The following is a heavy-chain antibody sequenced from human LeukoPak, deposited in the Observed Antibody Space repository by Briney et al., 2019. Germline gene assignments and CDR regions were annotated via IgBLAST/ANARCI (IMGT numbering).Heavy chain of an antibody. CDR1: GGSISSYY. D-gene: IGHD6-19*01. J-gene: IGHJ4*02. Sequence: SETLSLTCTVSGGSISSYYWSWIRQPAGKGLEWIGRIYTSATTNYNPSLKSRVTMSVDTSKNQFSLKLSSVTAADTAVYYCAGSWLASYTPFWGQGTLVTVSS. CDR2: IYTSATT. CDR3: AGSWLASYTPF. V-gene: IGHV4-4*07.